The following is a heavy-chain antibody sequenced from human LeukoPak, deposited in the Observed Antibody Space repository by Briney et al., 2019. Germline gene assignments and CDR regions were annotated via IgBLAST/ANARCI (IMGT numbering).Heavy chain of an antibody. CDR2: IIPIFGTA. V-gene: IGHV1-69*13. CDR1: GGTFSSYA. CDR3: ATGLNTMRSLIAARLGWFDP. J-gene: IGHJ5*02. D-gene: IGHD6-6*01. Sequence: VASVKVSCKASGGTFSSYAISWVRQAPGQGLEWMGGIIPIFGTANYAQKFQGRVTITADESTSTAYMELSSLRSEDTAVYYCATGLNTMRSLIAARLGWFDPWGQGTLVTVSS.